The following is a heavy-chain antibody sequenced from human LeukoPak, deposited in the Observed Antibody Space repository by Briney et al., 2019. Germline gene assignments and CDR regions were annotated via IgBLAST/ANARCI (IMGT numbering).Heavy chain of an antibody. CDR2: FYYSGST. D-gene: IGHD5-24*01. Sequence: SETLSLTCTVSGGSIFSYYWSWIRQPPGKGLEWIGYFYYSGSTYYNPSLKSRVTISVDTSKNQFSLDLSSVTAADTAVYYCARDLGDGYLANDYWGQGTLVTVSS. J-gene: IGHJ4*02. V-gene: IGHV4-59*06. CDR3: ARDLGDGYLANDY. CDR1: GGSIFSYY.